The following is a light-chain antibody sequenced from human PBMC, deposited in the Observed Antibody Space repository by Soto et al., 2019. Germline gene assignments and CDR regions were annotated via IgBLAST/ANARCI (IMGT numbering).Light chain of an antibody. CDR3: QQYINWHPLS. CDR1: QGISSY. CDR2: AAS. J-gene: IGKJ2*03. Sequence: IQLTQSPSSLSASVGDRVTITCRASQGISSYLAWYQQKPGKAPKLLIYAASTLHSGVPSRFSGSGSGTDFTPTSSIMPPEDFAYYCQQYINWHPLSFGQGTKVEIK. V-gene: IGKV1-9*01.